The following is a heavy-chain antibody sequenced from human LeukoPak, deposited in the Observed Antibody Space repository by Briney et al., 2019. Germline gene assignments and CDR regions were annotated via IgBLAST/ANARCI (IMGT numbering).Heavy chain of an antibody. CDR2: ISYDGSKK. J-gene: IGHJ4*02. Sequence: GRSLRLSCAASGFTFSSYAMHWVRQAPGKGLEWVAVISYDGSKKYYADSVKGRFTISRDNSKNTLYLQMNSLRAEDTAVYYCARDMVRGNYFDFWGQGTLVTVSS. V-gene: IGHV3-30-3*01. D-gene: IGHD3-10*01. CDR1: GFTFSSYA. CDR3: ARDMVRGNYFDF.